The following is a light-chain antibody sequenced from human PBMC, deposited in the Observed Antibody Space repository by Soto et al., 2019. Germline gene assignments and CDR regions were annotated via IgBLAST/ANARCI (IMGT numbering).Light chain of an antibody. V-gene: IGKV3-15*01. CDR3: QQYHNLWT. J-gene: IGKJ1*01. CDR1: QGIGDN. CDR2: RAS. Sequence: VLTQSPATLSVSPGESVTLSCRASQGIGDNLAWFQQRPGQAPRLLIYRASTMDTGIPARFSGSGSGTEFTLTITRLQSEDFALYYCQQYHNLWTFGQGTKVDIK.